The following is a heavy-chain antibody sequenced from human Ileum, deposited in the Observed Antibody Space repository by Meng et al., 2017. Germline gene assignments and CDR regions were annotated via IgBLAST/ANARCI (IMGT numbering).Heavy chain of an antibody. CDR2: IYYSGST. CDR3: ARSSTSPASYFFDY. CDR1: GGSVSSGSYY. J-gene: IGHJ4*02. D-gene: IGHD6-6*01. Sequence: QVRWQESGPALVRLSETRSLACTVSGGSVSSGSYYWSWIRQPPGKGLEWIGHIYYSGSTNYNPSLKSRVTISVDMSKNQFSLKLNSVTAADTAIYFCARSSTSPASYFFDYWGQGTLVTVSS. V-gene: IGHV4-61*01.